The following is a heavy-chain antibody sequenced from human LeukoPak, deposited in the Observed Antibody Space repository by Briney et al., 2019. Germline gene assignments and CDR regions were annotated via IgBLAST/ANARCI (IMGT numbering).Heavy chain of an antibody. J-gene: IGHJ4*02. CDR3: AREVRWLQLGYFDY. V-gene: IGHV3-23*01. CDR2: ISGSGGST. D-gene: IGHD5-24*01. Sequence: GGSLRLSCAASGFTFSSYAMNWVRQAPGKGLEWVSSISGSGGSTYYADSVKGRFTISRDNSKNTLYLQMNSLRAEDTAVYYCAREVRWLQLGYFDYWGQGTLVTVSS. CDR1: GFTFSSYA.